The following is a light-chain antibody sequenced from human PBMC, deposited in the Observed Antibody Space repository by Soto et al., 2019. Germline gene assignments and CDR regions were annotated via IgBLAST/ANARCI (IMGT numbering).Light chain of an antibody. Sequence: DIQMTQSPYSLSASVGDRVTITCRASQGIANFLNWYQQKPGKAPKLLIYAASSLRSGVPSRFSGSGFGPEFTLTISSLQPEDFATYYCQQNYSHPPVTFGQGTRVELK. CDR3: QQNYSHPPVT. CDR1: QGIANF. V-gene: IGKV1-39*01. CDR2: AAS. J-gene: IGKJ5*01.